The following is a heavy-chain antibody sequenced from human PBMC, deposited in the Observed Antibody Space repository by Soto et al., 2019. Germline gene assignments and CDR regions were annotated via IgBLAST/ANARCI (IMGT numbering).Heavy chain of an antibody. CDR1: GYTFTSYV. J-gene: IGHJ6*02. CDR2: ISAYNGNT. CDR3: ARDQYCSSTSCYAPDYYYYGMDG. V-gene: IGHV1-18*01. D-gene: IGHD2-2*01. Sequence: ASVKVSCKASGYTFTSYVISWVRQAPGQGLEWMGWISAYNGNTNYAQKLQGRVTMTTDTSTSTAYMELRSLRSDDTAVYYCARDQYCSSTSCYAPDYYYYGMDGWGQGTTVTVSS.